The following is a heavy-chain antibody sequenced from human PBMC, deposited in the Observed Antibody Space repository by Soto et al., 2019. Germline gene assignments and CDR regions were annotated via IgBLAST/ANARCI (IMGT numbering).Heavy chain of an antibody. CDR3: ARDPLNYYDSSGYWGAFDI. J-gene: IGHJ3*02. CDR1: GGTFSSYA. Sequence: SVKVSCKASGGTFSSYAISWVRQAPGQGLEWMGGIIPIFGTANYAQKFQGRVTITADESTSTAYMELSSLRSEDTAVYYCARDPLNYYDSSGYWGAFDIWGQGTMVTVSS. CDR2: IIPIFGTA. D-gene: IGHD3-22*01. V-gene: IGHV1-69*13.